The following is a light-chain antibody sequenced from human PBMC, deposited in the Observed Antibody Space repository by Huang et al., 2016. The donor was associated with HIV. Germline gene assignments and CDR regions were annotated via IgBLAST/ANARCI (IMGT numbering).Light chain of an antibody. CDR3: QQYGSSLPYT. J-gene: IGKJ2*01. Sequence: EIVLTQSPGTLSLSPGERATLSCRASQSVSGNYFAWYQQKPGQAPRLLMYGGARRAAGIPDRFSGSESGTDFTLTMSRLEPEDFAVYYCQQYGSSLPYTFGQGTKLEIK. CDR1: QSVSGNY. CDR2: GGA. V-gene: IGKV3-20*01.